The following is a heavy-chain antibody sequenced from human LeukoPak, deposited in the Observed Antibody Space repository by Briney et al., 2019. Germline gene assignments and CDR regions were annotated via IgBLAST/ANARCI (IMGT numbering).Heavy chain of an antibody. Sequence: GAPVKVSCKASGYTFTSYGISWVRQAPGQGLEWMGWISAYNGNTNYAQKLQGRVTMTTDTSTSTAYMELRSLRSDDTAVYYCARARYYYGSGYYYYMDVWGKGTTVTISS. V-gene: IGHV1-18*01. CDR2: ISAYNGNT. J-gene: IGHJ6*03. CDR1: GYTFTSYG. D-gene: IGHD3-10*01. CDR3: ARARYYYGSGYYYYMDV.